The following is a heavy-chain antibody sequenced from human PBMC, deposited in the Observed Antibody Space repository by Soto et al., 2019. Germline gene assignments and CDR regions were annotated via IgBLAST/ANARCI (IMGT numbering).Heavy chain of an antibody. CDR3: ARGEWFLRGYGMDV. Sequence: QVQLQESGPGLVKPSQTLSLTCSVSGASISADYWNWIRQPPGKRLEYIGFIYKGGSPNYNPPLESPATISPHPSKTQVSLKWTSVTAAETAVYYCARGEWFLRGYGMDVWGRGTTVTVS. CDR2: IYKGGSP. CDR1: GASISADY. D-gene: IGHD3-3*01. J-gene: IGHJ6*02. V-gene: IGHV4-59*01.